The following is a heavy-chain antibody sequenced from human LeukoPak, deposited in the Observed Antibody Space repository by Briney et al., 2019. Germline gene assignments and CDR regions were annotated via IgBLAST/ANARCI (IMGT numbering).Heavy chain of an antibody. CDR3: ARGHDGVVGWFAP. Sequence: PSETLSLTCTVSSGSISSYYWSWIRQPAGKGLEWIGRIYTSGSSNYNPSLKSRVTISVDTSKNQFSLKVTSVTAADTAVYYCARGHDGVVGWFAPWGRGSLVTVSS. J-gene: IGHJ5*02. CDR1: SGSISSYY. D-gene: IGHD2-15*01. CDR2: IYTSGSS. V-gene: IGHV4-4*07.